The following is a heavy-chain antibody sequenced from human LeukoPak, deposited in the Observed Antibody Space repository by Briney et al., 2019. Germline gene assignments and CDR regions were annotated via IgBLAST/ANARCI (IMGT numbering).Heavy chain of an antibody. V-gene: IGHV4-4*07. J-gene: IGHJ4*02. CDR2: IYTSGST. CDR3: ARAAAGTLLDYFDY. D-gene: IGHD6-13*01. CDR1: GGYLSSYY. Sequence: SETLSLTCTVSGGYLSSYYWSWIRQPAGKGLEWIRRIYTSGSTNYNPSLKSRVTMSVDTSKNQFSLKLSSVTAADTAVYYCARAAAGTLLDYFDYWGQGTLVTVSS.